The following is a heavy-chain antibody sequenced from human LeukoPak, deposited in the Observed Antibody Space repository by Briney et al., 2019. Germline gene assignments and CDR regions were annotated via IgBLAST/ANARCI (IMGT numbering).Heavy chain of an antibody. CDR3: ARVKKYSYGPYYMDV. D-gene: IGHD5-18*01. CDR1: GFTLSSYA. Sequence: GGSLRLSCAASGFTLSSYAMSWVRQAPGKGLEWVSSISSSSSYIYYADSVKGRFTISRDNAKNSLYLQMNSLRAEDTAVYYCARVKKYSYGPYYMDVWGKGTTVTVSS. J-gene: IGHJ6*03. V-gene: IGHV3-21*01. CDR2: ISSSSSYI.